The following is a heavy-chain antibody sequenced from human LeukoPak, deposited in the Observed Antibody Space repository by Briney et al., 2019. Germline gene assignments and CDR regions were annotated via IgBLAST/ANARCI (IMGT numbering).Heavy chain of an antibody. Sequence: GGSLRLSCAASGFTISKHWMLWVRQAPGKGLESVSRINTDGTVTTYADSVKGRFTVSRDNADNTMFLQMNSVRDEDTAVYYCATKQWLAPPPDSWGQGTPVTVSS. CDR1: GFTISKHW. V-gene: IGHV3-74*01. CDR2: INTDGTVT. J-gene: IGHJ4*02. D-gene: IGHD6-19*01. CDR3: ATKQWLAPPPDS.